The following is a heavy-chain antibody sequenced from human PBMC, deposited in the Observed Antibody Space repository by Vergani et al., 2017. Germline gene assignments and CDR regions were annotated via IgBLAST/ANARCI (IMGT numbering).Heavy chain of an antibody. J-gene: IGHJ4*02. CDR1: GFTFSSYS. CDR2: ISSSSSYI. Sequence: EVQLVESGGGLVKPGGSLRLSCAASGFTFSSYSMNWVRQAPGKGLEWVSSISSSSSYIYYADSVKGRFTISRDNAKNSLYLQMNSLRAEDTAVYYCACVGATWRVLDYWGQGTLVTVSS. D-gene: IGHD1-26*01. V-gene: IGHV3-21*01. CDR3: ACVGATWRVLDY.